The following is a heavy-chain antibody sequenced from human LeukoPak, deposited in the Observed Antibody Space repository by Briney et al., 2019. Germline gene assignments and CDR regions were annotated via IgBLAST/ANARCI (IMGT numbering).Heavy chain of an antibody. CDR3: ARDHIPTGSYYQYYYYMDV. CDR1: GFTFSSYS. D-gene: IGHD3-10*01. V-gene: IGHV3-21*01. Sequence: GGSLRLSCAASGFTFSSYSMNWVRQAPGKGLEWVSSISSSSSYIYYADSVKGRFTISRDNARNSLYLQMNSLRAEDTAVYYCARDHIPTGSYYQYYYYMDVWGKGTTVTISS. CDR2: ISSSSSYI. J-gene: IGHJ6*03.